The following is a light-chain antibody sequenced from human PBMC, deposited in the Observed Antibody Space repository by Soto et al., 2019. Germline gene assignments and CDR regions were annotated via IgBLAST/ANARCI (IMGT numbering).Light chain of an antibody. V-gene: IGLV2-14*01. CDR1: RSDVGGYDY. J-gene: IGLJ1*01. CDR2: DVN. CDR3: SSYTGTSTFV. Sequence: QSVLTQPASVSGSPGQSITISCTGTRSDVGGYDYVSWYQPLPGKAPKLMIYDVNNRPSGVSNRFSGSKSGNTASLTISGLQAEDEADYYCSSYTGTSTFVFGGGTKLTVL.